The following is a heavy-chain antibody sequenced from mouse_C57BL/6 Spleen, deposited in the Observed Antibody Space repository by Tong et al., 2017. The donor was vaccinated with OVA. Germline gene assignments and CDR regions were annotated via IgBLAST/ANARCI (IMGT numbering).Heavy chain of an antibody. V-gene: IGHV1-54*01. CDR3: ARLGQGAWVAY. J-gene: IGHJ3*01. CDR2: INPGSGGT. CDR1: GYAFTNYL. Sequence: VQLQESGAELVRPGTSVKVSCKASGYAFTNYLIEWVKQRPGQGLEWIGVINPGSGGTNYNEKFKGKATLTADKSSSTAYMQLSSLTSEDSAVYFCARLGQGAWVAYWGQGTLVTVAA. D-gene: IGHD3-3*01.